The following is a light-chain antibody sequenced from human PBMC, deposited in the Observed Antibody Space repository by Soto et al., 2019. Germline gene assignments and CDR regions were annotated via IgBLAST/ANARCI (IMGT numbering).Light chain of an antibody. CDR3: AAWDASLNGPV. Sequence: QSVLTQPPSVSEAPRQRVTISCSGSSSNIGNNAVNWYQQLPGKAPKLLIYYDDLLPSGVSDRFSGSKSGTSASLAISGLQSEDEADCYCAAWDASLNGPVFGGWTKLTVL. V-gene: IGLV1-36*01. CDR2: YDD. CDR1: SSNIGNNA. J-gene: IGLJ2*01.